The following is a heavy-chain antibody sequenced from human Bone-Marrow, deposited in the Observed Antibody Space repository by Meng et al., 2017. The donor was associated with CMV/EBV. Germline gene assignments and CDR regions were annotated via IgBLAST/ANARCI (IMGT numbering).Heavy chain of an antibody. CDR2: ISYDGSNK. CDR3: ARDLEIYGDSPRGFDY. CDR1: GFTFSSYA. J-gene: IGHJ4*02. Sequence: LSLTCAASGFTFSSYAMHWVRQAPGKGLEWVAVISYDGSNKYYADSVKGRFTISRDNSKNTLYLQMNSLRAEDTAVYYCARDLEIYGDSPRGFDYWGQGTLVTVSS. D-gene: IGHD4-17*01. V-gene: IGHV3-30*04.